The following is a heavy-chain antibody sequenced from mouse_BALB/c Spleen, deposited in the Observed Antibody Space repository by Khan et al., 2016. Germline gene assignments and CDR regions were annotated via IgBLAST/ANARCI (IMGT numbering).Heavy chain of an antibody. D-gene: IGHD2-10*02. CDR3: ARWGYGNYLYQAMDY. CDR1: GYTFTRFW. Sequence: VQLQESGAELAKPGASVKMSCKASGYTFTRFWMHWVKQRPGQGLEWIGYINPGSNYTDYNQNFKDKATLTADKSSSTAYMLLSSLTSEDSVVYFCARWGYGNYLYQAMDYWGQGISVTVSS. V-gene: IGHV1-7*01. CDR2: INPGSNYT. J-gene: IGHJ4*01.